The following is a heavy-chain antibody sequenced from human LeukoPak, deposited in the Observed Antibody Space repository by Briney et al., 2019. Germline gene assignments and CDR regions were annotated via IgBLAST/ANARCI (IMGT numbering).Heavy chain of an antibody. J-gene: IGHJ6*02. CDR1: GGSISSYY. V-gene: IGHV4-4*07. D-gene: IGHD2-15*01. Sequence: SETLSLTCTVSGGSISSYYWSWIRQPAGKGLEWIGRIYTSGSTNYNPSLKSRVTMSVDTSKNQFSLKLSSVTAADTAVYYCARDGSSGGSYYYYYGMDVWGQGTTVTVSS. CDR3: ARDGSSGGSYYYYYGMDV. CDR2: IYTSGST.